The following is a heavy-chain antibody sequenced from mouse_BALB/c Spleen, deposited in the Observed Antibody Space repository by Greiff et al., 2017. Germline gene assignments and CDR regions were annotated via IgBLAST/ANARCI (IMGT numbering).Heavy chain of an antibody. J-gene: IGHJ4*01. CDR3: AREPTVVAPYAMDY. D-gene: IGHD1-1*01. CDR2: IWAGGST. CDR1: GFSLTSYG. V-gene: IGHV2-9*02. Sequence: VKLMESGPGLVAPSQSLSITCTVSGFSLTSYGVHWVRQPPGKGLEWLGVIWAGGSTNYNSALMSRLSISKDNSKSQVFLKMNSLQTDDTAMYYCAREPTVVAPYAMDYWGQGTSVTVSS.